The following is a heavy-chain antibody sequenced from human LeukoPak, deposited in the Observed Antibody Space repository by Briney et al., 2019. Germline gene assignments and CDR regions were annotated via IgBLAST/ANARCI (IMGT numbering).Heavy chain of an antibody. CDR2: ISGSGRST. CDR1: GFIFNSHA. D-gene: IGHD6-6*01. J-gene: IGHJ4*02. CDR3: ARGLSGYSSSLGY. V-gene: IGHV3-23*01. Sequence: GGSLRLSCAASGFIFNSHAMNWVRQAPGKGLEWVSGISGSGRSTFYADSVKGRFTISRDNSKNTLYLQMNSLRAEDTAVYYCARGLSGYSSSLGYWGQGTLVTVSS.